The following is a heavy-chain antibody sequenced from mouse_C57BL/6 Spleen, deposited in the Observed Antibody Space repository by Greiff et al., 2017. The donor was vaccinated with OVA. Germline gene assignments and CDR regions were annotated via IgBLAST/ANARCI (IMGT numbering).Heavy chain of an antibody. Sequence: QVQLQQPGAELVKPGASVKLSCKASGYTFTSYWMQWVKQRPGQGLEWIGEIDPSDSYTNYNQKFKGKATLTVDTSSSTAYMQLSSLTSEDSAVYYCARQGDGYYVDFDYWGQGTTLTVSS. CDR1: GYTFTSYW. J-gene: IGHJ2*01. CDR2: IDPSDSYT. V-gene: IGHV1-50*01. CDR3: ARQGDGYYVDFDY. D-gene: IGHD2-3*01.